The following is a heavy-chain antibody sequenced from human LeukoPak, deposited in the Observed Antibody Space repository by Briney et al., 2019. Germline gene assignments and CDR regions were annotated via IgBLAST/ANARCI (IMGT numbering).Heavy chain of an antibody. CDR3: AKVAGASEKYFDY. CDR1: GGSFSRSY. CDR2: FYPTGVS. D-gene: IGHD1-26*01. J-gene: IGHJ4*02. Sequence: SETLSLTCTVSGGSFSRSYWSWIRQPAGKGLEWIGRFYPTGVSNYHPSLRSRVTMSVDTPKNQFFLKLTSVTAADTAVYYCAKVAGASEKYFDYWGQGILVTVSS. V-gene: IGHV4-4*07.